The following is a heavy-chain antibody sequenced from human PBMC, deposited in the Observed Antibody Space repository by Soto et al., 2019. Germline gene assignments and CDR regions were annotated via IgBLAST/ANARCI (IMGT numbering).Heavy chain of an antibody. CDR1: GFTFDDYA. CDR2: ISWNSGSI. Sequence: AGGSLRLSCGASGFTFDDYAGHWVRQTPGKGLEWVSGISWNSGSIGYADSVKGRFTISRDNAKNSLYLQMNSLRAEDTALYYCAKGLRVPAARDYYYYYMDVWGKGTTVTVSS. D-gene: IGHD2-2*01. V-gene: IGHV3-9*01. CDR3: AKGLRVPAARDYYYYYMDV. J-gene: IGHJ6*03.